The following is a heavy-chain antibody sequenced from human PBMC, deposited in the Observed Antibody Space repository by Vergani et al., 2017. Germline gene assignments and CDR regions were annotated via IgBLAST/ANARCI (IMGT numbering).Heavy chain of an antibody. V-gene: IGHV4-61*02. CDR2: ISASGNA. J-gene: IGHJ3*01. CDR1: GGSISAGYYF. CDR3: ARRSGGYYSGGKVHPLRTAFDV. D-gene: IGHD3-10*01. Sequence: QVKLQESGPGLLKPSQTLSLTCTMSGGSISAGYYFWSWIRQPAGKGLEWLGHISASGNASHSPSLKTRVSMSVDTSKNQFSLTVTSVTAADTAIYFCARRSGGYYSGGKVHPLRTAFDVWGHGTVVTVSS.